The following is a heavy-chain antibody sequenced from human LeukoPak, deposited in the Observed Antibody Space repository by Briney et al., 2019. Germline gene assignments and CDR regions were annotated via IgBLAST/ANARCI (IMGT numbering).Heavy chain of an antibody. J-gene: IGHJ6*02. CDR2: ISDDGTKK. CDR1: GFTFSSNG. CDR3: ARGWGDYGYYAMDV. V-gene: IGHV3-30*03. D-gene: IGHD3-16*01. Sequence: GGSLRLSCAASGFTFSSNGMHWGRQAPGKGLEWVAVISDDGTKKYYADSVKGRFTISRDNSKDTLYLQMDSLRAEDTAVYYCARGWGDYGYYAMDVWGHGTTVTVSS.